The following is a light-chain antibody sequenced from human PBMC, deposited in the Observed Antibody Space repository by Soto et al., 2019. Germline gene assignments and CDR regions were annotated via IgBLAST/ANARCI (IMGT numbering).Light chain of an antibody. CDR3: VQGFEYPLS. J-gene: IGKJ1*01. CDR1: QGIRND. Sequence: AILMTQSLSSLSASVGDRFTITCRASQGIRNDLAWYQQKPGKAPKLLIYEASTLQSGVPSRFSGSYSGTDFTLTVGSLQPEECRTWYCVQGFEYPLSFGRGTKVDIK. V-gene: IGKV1-6*01. CDR2: EAS.